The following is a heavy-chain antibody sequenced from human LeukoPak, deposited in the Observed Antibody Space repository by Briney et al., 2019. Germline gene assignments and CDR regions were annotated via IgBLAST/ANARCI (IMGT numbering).Heavy chain of an antibody. CDR1: GFTFSSYW. V-gene: IGHV3-7*01. Sequence: GGSLRLSCAASGFTFSSYWMSWVRQAPGKGLEWVANIKQVGSEKYYVDSVKGRFTISRDNAKNSLYLQMNSLRTEDTAVYYCARYGDYGYYFDYWGQGTLVTVSS. CDR2: IKQVGSEK. J-gene: IGHJ4*02. CDR3: ARYGDYGYYFDY. D-gene: IGHD4-17*01.